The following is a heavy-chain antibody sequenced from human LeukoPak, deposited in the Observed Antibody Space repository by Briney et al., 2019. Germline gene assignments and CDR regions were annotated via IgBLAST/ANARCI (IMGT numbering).Heavy chain of an antibody. CDR1: GYTFTGYY. D-gene: IGHD2-15*01. CDR2: INPNSGGT. V-gene: IGHV1-2*02. J-gene: IGHJ4*02. Sequence: ASVKASCKASGYTFTGYYMHWVRQAPGQGLEWMGWINPNSGGTNYAQKFQGRVTMTRDTSISTAYMELSRLRSDDTAVYYCARDIVVVVAATGFDYWGQGTLVTVSS. CDR3: ARDIVVVVAATGFDY.